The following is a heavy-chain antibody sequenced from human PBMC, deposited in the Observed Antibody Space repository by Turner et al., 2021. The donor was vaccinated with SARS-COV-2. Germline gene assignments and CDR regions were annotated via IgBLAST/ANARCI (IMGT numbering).Heavy chain of an antibody. D-gene: IGHD3-16*01. Sequence: EVQLLEPGGALVQPGGSLRLSCAASGFTFSNYAMSWVRQAPGKGLGWVSDIGGSVARTYYADSVKGRFTISRDNSKNTLFLQMNSLRADDTAIYYCAKSPLGEDYFDYWGQGTLVTVSS. V-gene: IGHV3-23*01. CDR2: IGGSVART. J-gene: IGHJ4*02. CDR3: AKSPLGEDYFDY. CDR1: GFTFSNYA.